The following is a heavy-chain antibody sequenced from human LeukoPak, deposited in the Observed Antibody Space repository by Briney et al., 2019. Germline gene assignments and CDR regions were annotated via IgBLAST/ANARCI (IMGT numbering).Heavy chain of an antibody. CDR3: ARTSRDYYYYYYMDV. Sequence: SETLSLTCAVYGGSFSGYYWSWIRQPPGKGLEWIGEINHSGSTNYNPSLKSRVTISVDKSKNQFSLKLSSVTAADTAVYYCARTSRDYYYYYYMDVWGKGTTVTVSS. V-gene: IGHV4-34*01. CDR1: GGSFSGYY. CDR2: INHSGST. J-gene: IGHJ6*03.